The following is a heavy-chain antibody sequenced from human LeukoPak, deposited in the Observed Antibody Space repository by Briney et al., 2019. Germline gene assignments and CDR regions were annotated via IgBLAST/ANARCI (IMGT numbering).Heavy chain of an antibody. CDR2: MNPNSGNT. V-gene: IGHV1-8*01. CDR3: ARDARIAAAGRPSAAHY. CDR1: GYTFTSYD. J-gene: IGHJ4*02. D-gene: IGHD6-13*01. Sequence: ASVKVSCKASGYTFTSYDINWVRQATGQGLKWMGWMNPNSGNTGYAQKFQGRVTMTRNTSISTAYMELSSLRSEDTAVYYCARDARIAAAGRPSAAHYWGQGTLVTVSS.